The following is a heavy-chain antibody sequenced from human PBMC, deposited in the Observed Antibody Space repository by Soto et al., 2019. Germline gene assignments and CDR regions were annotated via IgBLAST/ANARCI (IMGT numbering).Heavy chain of an antibody. D-gene: IGHD4-17*01. Sequence: QVQLVQSGAEVKKPGSSVKVSCKASGGTFSSYAISWVRQAPGQGLEWMGGIIPIFGTANYAQKFQGRVTITADESTSTAYMEVSSLRSEDTAVYYCARGRAYGDYSSYYFDYWGQGTLVTVSS. J-gene: IGHJ4*02. V-gene: IGHV1-69*01. CDR2: IIPIFGTA. CDR3: ARGRAYGDYSSYYFDY. CDR1: GGTFSSYA.